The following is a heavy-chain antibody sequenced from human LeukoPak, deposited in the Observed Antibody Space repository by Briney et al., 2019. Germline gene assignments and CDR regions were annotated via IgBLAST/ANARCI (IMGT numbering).Heavy chain of an antibody. Sequence: SETLSLTCAVYGGSFSGYYWSWIRQPPGKGLEWIGEINHSGSTNYNPSLKSRVTISVDTSKNQFSLKLSSVTAADTAVYYCARGSIAAVAVGSFDYWGQGTLVTVSS. V-gene: IGHV4-34*01. CDR3: ARGSIAAVAVGSFDY. CDR2: INHSGST. CDR1: GGSFSGYY. J-gene: IGHJ4*02. D-gene: IGHD6-13*01.